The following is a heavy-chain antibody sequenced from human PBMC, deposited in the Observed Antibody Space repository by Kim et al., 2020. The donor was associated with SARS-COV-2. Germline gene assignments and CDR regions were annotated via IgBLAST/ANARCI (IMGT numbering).Heavy chain of an antibody. CDR2: INHSGNT. J-gene: IGHJ4*02. V-gene: IGHV4-34*01. CDR1: GGSFSGYY. Sequence: SETLSLTCAVYGGSFSGYYWSWIRQPPGKGLEWIGEINHSGNTQYNPSLKSRVTISVDTSKNQFSLKLSSVTAADTAVYYCARGGGERPIVVVVAAFDYWGRGTLVTVSS. D-gene: IGHD2-15*01. CDR3: ARGGGERPIVVVVAAFDY.